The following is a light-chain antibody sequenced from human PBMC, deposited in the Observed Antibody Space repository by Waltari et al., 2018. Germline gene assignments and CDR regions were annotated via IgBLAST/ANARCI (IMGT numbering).Light chain of an antibody. CDR1: QTLSNTY. CDR3: QQYGSL. J-gene: IGKJ5*01. V-gene: IGKV3-20*01. CDR2: GAS. Sequence: EIVLTQSPGTLSLSPGESPPLSCRSSQTLSNTYLAWYQQKPGQPPRLLIYGASSRATGISDRFSGSGSGTDFTLTISRLEPEDFAVYYCQQYGSLFGPGTRLEIK.